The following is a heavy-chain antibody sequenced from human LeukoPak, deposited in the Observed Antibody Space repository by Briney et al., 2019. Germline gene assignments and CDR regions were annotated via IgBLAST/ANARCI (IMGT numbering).Heavy chain of an antibody. CDR2: INPNSGGT. CDR1: GYTFTGYY. CDR3: GRGRFRSGSYSDY. D-gene: IGHD1-26*01. V-gene: IGHV1-2*02. J-gene: IGHJ4*02. Sequence: ASVKVSCKASGYTFTGYYMHWVRQAPGQGLEWMGWINPNSGGTNYAQKFQGRVTMTRDTSISTAYMELSRLRSDDTAVYYCGRGRFRSGSYSDYWGQGTLVTVSS.